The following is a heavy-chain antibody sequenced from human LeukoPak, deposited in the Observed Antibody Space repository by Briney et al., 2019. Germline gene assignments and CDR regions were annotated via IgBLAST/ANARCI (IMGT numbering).Heavy chain of an antibody. J-gene: IGHJ4*02. Sequence: PGGSLRLPCAASGFTFSSYWMSWVRQAPGKGLEWVANIKQDGSEKYYVDSVKGRFTISRDNAKNSLYLQMNSLRAEDTAVYYCARGGMITFGGVIGDFDYWGQGTLVTVFS. V-gene: IGHV3-7*01. CDR1: GFTFSSYW. CDR2: IKQDGSEK. D-gene: IGHD3-16*02. CDR3: ARGGMITFGGVIGDFDY.